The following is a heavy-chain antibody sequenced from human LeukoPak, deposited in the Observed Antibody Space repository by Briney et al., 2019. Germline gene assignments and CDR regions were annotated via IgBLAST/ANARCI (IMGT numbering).Heavy chain of an antibody. D-gene: IGHD6-6*01. J-gene: IGHJ6*03. CDR2: IYPGDSDT. V-gene: IGHV5-51*01. CDR1: GYSFTNYW. CDR3: ARTPHLYSSSSFYYYYMDV. Sequence: GESLKISCKGSGYSFTNYWIGGVRQMPGKGLEWMGIIYPGDSDTRYSPSFQGQGPISAGKSISTAYLQWSSLKASDTAMYYCARTPHLYSSSSFYYYYMDVWGKGTTVTVSS.